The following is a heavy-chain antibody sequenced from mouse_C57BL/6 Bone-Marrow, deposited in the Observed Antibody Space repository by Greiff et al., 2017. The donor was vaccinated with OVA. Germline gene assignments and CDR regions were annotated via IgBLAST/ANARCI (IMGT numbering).Heavy chain of an antibody. CDR3: ARVGTSAFTY. CDR2: INPSTGGT. J-gene: IGHJ3*01. Sequence: EVQLQQSGPELVKPGASVKISCKASGYSFTGYYLNWVQKSPEKSLEWIGEINPSTGGTTYNQKFKAKATLPVAKSSSTAYMQLKSLTSEDSAAYYCARVGTSAFTYWRQGTLVTVTA. D-gene: IGHD3-3*01. V-gene: IGHV1-42*01. CDR1: GYSFTGYY.